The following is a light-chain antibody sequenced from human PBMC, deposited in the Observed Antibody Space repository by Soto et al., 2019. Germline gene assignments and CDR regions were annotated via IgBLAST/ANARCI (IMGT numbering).Light chain of an antibody. CDR3: QQYGSSNT. J-gene: IGKJ2*01. CDR1: QSVSSN. Sequence: EIVLTQSPGTLSLSPGERATLSCRASQSVSSNLAWYQQKPGQTPRLLIYDASNRATGIPARFSGSGSGTDFTLTISRLEPEDFAVYYCQQYGSSNTFGQGTKVDIK. V-gene: IGKV3-20*01. CDR2: DAS.